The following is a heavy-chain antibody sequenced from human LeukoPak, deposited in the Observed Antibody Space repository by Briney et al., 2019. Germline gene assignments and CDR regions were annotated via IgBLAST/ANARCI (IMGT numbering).Heavy chain of an antibody. CDR2: IYYSGST. CDR3: ARADLDY. J-gene: IGHJ4*02. CDR1: GGSISSYY. V-gene: IGHV4-59*01. Sequence: PSETLSLTCTVSGGSISSYYWSWIRQPPGKGLEWIGYIYYSGSTNYNPSLKSRVTISVDTSKNQFSLKLSSVTAADTVVYYCARADLDYWGQGTLVTVSS.